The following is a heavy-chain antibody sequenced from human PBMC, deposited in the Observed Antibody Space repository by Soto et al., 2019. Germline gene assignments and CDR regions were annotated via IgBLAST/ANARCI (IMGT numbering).Heavy chain of an antibody. Sequence: DVQVLESGGGLVQPGGSLRLSCAASGFTCNTFAMNWVRQPPGKGLEWVSAISGSARSSYYADSLTGRFTISRDNSKNTVALQLDSLRVDETAIYYLAKDQDTFSRQAVGADFWGQGPLVTVSS. J-gene: IGHJ4*02. CDR3: AKDQDTFSRQAVGADF. CDR1: GFTCNTFA. CDR2: ISGSARSS. V-gene: IGHV3-23*01. D-gene: IGHD6-13*01.